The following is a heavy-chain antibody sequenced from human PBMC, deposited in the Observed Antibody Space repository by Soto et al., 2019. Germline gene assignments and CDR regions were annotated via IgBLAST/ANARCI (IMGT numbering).Heavy chain of an antibody. CDR3: ARTIWYLGPTLDY. CDR1: GGSFSGYY. D-gene: IGHD6-13*01. CDR2: INHSGST. J-gene: IGHJ4*02. V-gene: IGHV4-34*01. Sequence: PSETLSLTCAVYGGSFSGYYWSWIRQPPGKGLEWIGEINHSGSTNYNPSLKSRVTISVDTSKNQFSLRLSPVTAADTAVYYCARTIWYLGPTLDYWGQGTLVTVSS.